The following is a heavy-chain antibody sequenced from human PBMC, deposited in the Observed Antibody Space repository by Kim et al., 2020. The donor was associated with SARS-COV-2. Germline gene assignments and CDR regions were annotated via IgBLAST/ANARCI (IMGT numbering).Heavy chain of an antibody. V-gene: IGHV3-30*07. D-gene: IGHD3-22*01. J-gene: IGHJ4*02. Sequence: VKGRFTISRDNTKTTLYLQMNSLRAEDTAVYYFARDNYDSSGYSVGFDYWGQGTLVTVSS. CDR3: ARDNYDSSGYSVGFDY.